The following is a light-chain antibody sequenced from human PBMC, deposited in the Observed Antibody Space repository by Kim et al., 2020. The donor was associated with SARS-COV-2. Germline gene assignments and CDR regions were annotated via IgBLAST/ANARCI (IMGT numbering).Light chain of an antibody. CDR1: SSAIGGYNY. CDR3: SSYTTSLTRV. V-gene: IGLV2-14*03. CDR2: DVT. J-gene: IGLJ1*01. Sequence: ITLSCTGTSSAIGGYNYVSWYQQHPDKAPKLIIYDVTYRPSGVSSRFSGSKSYNTASLTIFGLQLEDEVDYYCSSYTTSLTRVFGTGTKVTVL.